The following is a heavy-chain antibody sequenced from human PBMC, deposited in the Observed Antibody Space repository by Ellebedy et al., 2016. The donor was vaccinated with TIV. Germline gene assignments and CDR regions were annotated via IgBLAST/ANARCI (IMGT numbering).Heavy chain of an antibody. CDR3: ARRITMVRGVITHYYYAMDV. D-gene: IGHD3-10*01. CDR2: ISNGGST. Sequence: GESLKISCSASGFIFSDYAMHWVRQAPGKGLEYLSAISNGGSTYYADSVKGRFTISRDTSKNTLYLQMNSLRAEDTAVYYCARRITMVRGVITHYYYAMDVWGHGTTVTVSS. J-gene: IGHJ6*02. CDR1: GFIFSDYA. V-gene: IGHV3-64*04.